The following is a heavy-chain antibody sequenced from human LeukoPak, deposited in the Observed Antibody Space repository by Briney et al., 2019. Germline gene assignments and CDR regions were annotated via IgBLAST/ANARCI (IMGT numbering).Heavy chain of an antibody. CDR2: IYPGDSDT. Sequence: GESLKISCKGSGYSFTGYWIAWVRQMPGKGLEWMGIIYPGDSDTRYSPSFQGQVTISADKSINTAYLQWSSLKAPDTAMYYCARHRDCTNGICYKIDYWGQGTLVTVSS. D-gene: IGHD2-8*01. CDR3: ARHRDCTNGICYKIDY. V-gene: IGHV5-51*01. J-gene: IGHJ4*02. CDR1: GYSFTGYW.